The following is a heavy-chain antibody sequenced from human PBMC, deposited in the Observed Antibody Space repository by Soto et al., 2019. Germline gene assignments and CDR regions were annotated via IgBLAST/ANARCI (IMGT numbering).Heavy chain of an antibody. V-gene: IGHV3-23*01. Sequence: GGSLRLSCAASGFTFSSYAMSWVRQAPGKGLEWVSAISGSGGSTYYADSVKGRFTISRDNSKNTLYLQMNSLRAEDTAVYYCAKDIVGATRVYYYGMDVWGQGTTVTVSS. J-gene: IGHJ6*02. D-gene: IGHD1-26*01. CDR1: GFTFSSYA. CDR2: ISGSGGST. CDR3: AKDIVGATRVYYYGMDV.